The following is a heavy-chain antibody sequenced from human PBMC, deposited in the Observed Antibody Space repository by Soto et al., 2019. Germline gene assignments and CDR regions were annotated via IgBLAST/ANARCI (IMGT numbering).Heavy chain of an antibody. CDR1: SGSISSSNW. V-gene: IGHV4-4*02. Sequence: SETLSLTCAVSSGSISSSNWWSWVRQPPGKGLEWIGEIYHSGSTNYNPSLKSRVTISVDKSKNQFSLKLSSVTAADTAVYYCARVKVSSSWYFPDYWGQGTLVTVSS. CDR2: IYHSGST. J-gene: IGHJ4*02. CDR3: ARVKVSSSWYFPDY. D-gene: IGHD6-13*01.